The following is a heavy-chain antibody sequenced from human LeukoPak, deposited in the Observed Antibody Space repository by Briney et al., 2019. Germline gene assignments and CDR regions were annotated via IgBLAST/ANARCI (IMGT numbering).Heavy chain of an antibody. Sequence: PSETLSLTCTVSGYSISSGYYWGWIRQPPGKGLEWIGSIYHSGSTYYNPSLKSRVTISVDTSKNQFSLKLSSVTAADTAVYYCARSALAAPGLLESWGQGSLVIVSS. V-gene: IGHV4-38-2*02. CDR2: IYHSGST. J-gene: IGHJ4*02. CDR1: GYSISSGYY. D-gene: IGHD6-13*01. CDR3: ARSALAAPGLLES.